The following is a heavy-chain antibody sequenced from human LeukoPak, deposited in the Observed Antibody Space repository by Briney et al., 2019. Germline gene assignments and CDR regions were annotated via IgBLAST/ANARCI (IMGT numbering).Heavy chain of an antibody. D-gene: IGHD1-14*01. J-gene: IGHJ6*03. CDR1: DGSFSGYY. CDR2: INHSGST. V-gene: IGHV4-34*01. CDR3: ARLITGGVVLYYYMDV. Sequence: SETLSLTCAVYDGSFSGYYWSWIRQPPGKGLEWIGEINHSGSTKSNPSLKSRVTISVDTSKNQFSLRLSSVSAADTAVYYCARLITGGVVLYYYMDVWGKGTTVTVSS.